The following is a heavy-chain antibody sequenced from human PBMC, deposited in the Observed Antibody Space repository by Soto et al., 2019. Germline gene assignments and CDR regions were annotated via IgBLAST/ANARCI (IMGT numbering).Heavy chain of an antibody. D-gene: IGHD3-10*01. Sequence: EVQVAESGGGLVQPGGSLRLSCAASGFTVSSNYMSWVRQAPGKGLEWVSFIYSGGSTYYADSVKGRFTISRDKSKNTLYLQMNSLRADDTAMYSCARDRFPYGMDVWGQGTTVTVSS. CDR3: ARDRFPYGMDV. CDR2: IYSGGST. J-gene: IGHJ6*02. V-gene: IGHV3-66*01. CDR1: GFTVSSNY.